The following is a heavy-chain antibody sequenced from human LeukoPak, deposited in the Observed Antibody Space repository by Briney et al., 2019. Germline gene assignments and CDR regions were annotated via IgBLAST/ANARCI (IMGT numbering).Heavy chain of an antibody. D-gene: IGHD3-10*01. Sequence: GGSLRLSCAASGFTFSSYALSWVRQAPGKGLGWVSAVDGRGSSTYYADSVKGRFTISRDNSNNTLYLQMNSLRAEDTAEYYCAKDLSGSGSYYPLDYWGQGTLVTVSS. J-gene: IGHJ4*02. CDR3: AKDLSGSGSYYPLDY. CDR1: GFTFSSYA. CDR2: VDGRGSST. V-gene: IGHV3-23*01.